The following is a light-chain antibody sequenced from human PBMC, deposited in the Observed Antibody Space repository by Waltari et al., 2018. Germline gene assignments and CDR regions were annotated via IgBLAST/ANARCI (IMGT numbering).Light chain of an antibody. J-gene: IGLJ3*02. CDR3: FSYRSSSTWV. V-gene: IGLV2-14*01. CDR1: SSDVGGYNY. Sequence: QSALTQPASVSASPGKSITISCSGTSSDVGGYNYVCWYQQHPGKAPKLIIYDVAKRPSGVSNRFSGSKSGNTASLTISGLQAEDEADYYCFSYRSSSTWVFGGGTKLTVL. CDR2: DVA.